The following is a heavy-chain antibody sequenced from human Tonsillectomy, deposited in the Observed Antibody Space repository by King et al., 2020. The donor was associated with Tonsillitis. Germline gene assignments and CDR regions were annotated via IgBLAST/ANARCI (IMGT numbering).Heavy chain of an antibody. D-gene: IGHD2-21*01. CDR2: IYGDNSST. Sequence: VQLVQSGGGLVQPGGSLRLSCAASGFTFSNCAMSWVRQAPGKGLEWVSVIYGDNSSTYYSDSVKGRFTISRDNSKDTLYLQMNSLRAEDTAVYYCAKSLFPDSDYYFDYWGQGSLVTVSS. V-gene: IGHV3-23*03. J-gene: IGHJ4*02. CDR3: AKSLFPDSDYYFDY. CDR1: GFTFSNCA.